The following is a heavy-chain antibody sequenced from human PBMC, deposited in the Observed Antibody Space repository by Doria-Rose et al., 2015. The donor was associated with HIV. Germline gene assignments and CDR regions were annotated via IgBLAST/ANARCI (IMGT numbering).Heavy chain of an antibody. V-gene: IGHV2-26*01. CDR1: GVSLSSPGMG. D-gene: IGHD6-13*01. J-gene: IGHJ4*02. CDR2: IFSDDER. CDR3: ARIKSSRWYHKYYFDF. Sequence: SGPVLVKPTETLTLTCTVSGVSLSSPGMGVSWIRQSPGKALEWLANIFSDDERSYKTSLKSRLTISRGTSKSQVVLTMTDMDPVDTATYYCARIKSSRWYHKYYFDFRGQGTLVIVSA.